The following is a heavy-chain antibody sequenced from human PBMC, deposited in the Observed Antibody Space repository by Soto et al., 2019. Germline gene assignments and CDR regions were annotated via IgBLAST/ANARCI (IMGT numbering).Heavy chain of an antibody. CDR1: GGTFSSYA. D-gene: IGHD3-16*02. CDR2: IIPIFGTE. Sequence: GASVKVSCKASGGTFSSYAISWVRQAPGQGLEWMGGIIPIFGTENYAQKFQGRVTITADKSTSTAYMELSSLRSEDTAGYYCSGDLITFGGVIVEWGQGTLVTVSS. V-gene: IGHV1-69*06. CDR3: SGDLITFGGVIVE. J-gene: IGHJ4*02.